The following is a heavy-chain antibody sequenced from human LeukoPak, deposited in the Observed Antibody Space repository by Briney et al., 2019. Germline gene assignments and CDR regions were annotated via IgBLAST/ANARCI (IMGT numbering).Heavy chain of an antibody. D-gene: IGHD6-13*01. V-gene: IGHV1-18*04. CDR1: GYTFTGYY. Sequence: ASVKVSCKASGYTFTGYYMHWVRQAPGQGLEWMGWISAYNGNTNYAQKLQGRVTMTTDTSTSTAYMELRSLRSDDTAVYYCARSSWYWFDPWGQGTLVTVSS. J-gene: IGHJ5*02. CDR3: ARSSWYWFDP. CDR2: ISAYNGNT.